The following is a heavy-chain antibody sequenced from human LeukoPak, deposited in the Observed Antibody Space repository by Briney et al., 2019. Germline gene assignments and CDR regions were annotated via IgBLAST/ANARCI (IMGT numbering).Heavy chain of an antibody. CDR1: GFTFSSYA. Sequence: GGSLRLSCAASGFTFSSYAMSWVRQAPGKGLEWGSAISGSGGSTYYADSVKGRFTISRDNSKNTLYLQMNSLRAEDTAVYYCAKAYCSSTSCSPDYWGQGTLVTVSS. CDR3: AKAYCSSTSCSPDY. D-gene: IGHD2-2*01. CDR2: ISGSGGST. J-gene: IGHJ4*02. V-gene: IGHV3-23*01.